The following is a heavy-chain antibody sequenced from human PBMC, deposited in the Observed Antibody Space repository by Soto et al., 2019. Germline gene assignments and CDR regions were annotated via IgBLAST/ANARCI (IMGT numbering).Heavy chain of an antibody. CDR1: GGSISSYY. V-gene: IGHV4-59*01. J-gene: IGHJ6*02. Sequence: QVQLQESGPGLVKPSETLSLTCTVSGGSISSYYWSWIRQPPGKGLEWIGYIYYSGSTNYNPSLKSRVTISVDTSKNQFSLKLSSVTAADTAVYYCARAEIFYYYGMDVWGQGTTVTVSS. CDR2: IYYSGST. D-gene: IGHD3-9*01. CDR3: ARAEIFYYYGMDV.